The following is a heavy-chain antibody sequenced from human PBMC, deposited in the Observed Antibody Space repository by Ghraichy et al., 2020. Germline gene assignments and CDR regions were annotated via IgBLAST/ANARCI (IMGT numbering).Heavy chain of an antibody. D-gene: IGHD5-24*01. Sequence: SETLSLTCTVSGGSISSSSYYWGWIRQPPGKGLEWIGSIYYSGSTYYNPSLKSRVTISVDTSKNQFSLKLSSVTAADTAVYYCASMDGYNWEPGYFDYWGQGTLVTVSS. CDR3: ASMDGYNWEPGYFDY. V-gene: IGHV4-39*07. J-gene: IGHJ4*02. CDR1: GGSISSSSYY. CDR2: IYYSGST.